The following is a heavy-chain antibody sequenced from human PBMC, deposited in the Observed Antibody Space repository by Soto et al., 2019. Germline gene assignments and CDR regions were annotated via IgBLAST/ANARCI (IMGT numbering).Heavy chain of an antibody. J-gene: IGHJ4*02. Sequence: GAALKSSGQGCGNSFTTYWIAWVRQMPGKGLEWMGIIYPGDSDTRYSPSFQGQVTISADKSISTAYLQWSSLKASDTAMYYCARQGYTYGYDYWGQGTQVTVS. V-gene: IGHV5-51*01. CDR1: GNSFTTYW. CDR3: ARQGYTYGYDY. D-gene: IGHD5-18*01. CDR2: IYPGDSDT.